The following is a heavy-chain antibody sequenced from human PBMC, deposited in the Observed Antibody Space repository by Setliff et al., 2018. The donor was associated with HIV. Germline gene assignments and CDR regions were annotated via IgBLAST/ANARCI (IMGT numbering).Heavy chain of an antibody. CDR1: GGSISSSSYY. D-gene: IGHD6-6*01. J-gene: IGHJ4*02. V-gene: IGHV4-39*07. Sequence: PSETLSLTCTVSGGSISSSSYYWGWIRQPPGKGLEWIGSIYYSGSTYYNPSLKSRVTISVDTSKNQFSLKLSSVTAADTAVYYCARAVQLGYFDYWGQGTLVTVS. CDR2: IYYSGST. CDR3: ARAVQLGYFDY.